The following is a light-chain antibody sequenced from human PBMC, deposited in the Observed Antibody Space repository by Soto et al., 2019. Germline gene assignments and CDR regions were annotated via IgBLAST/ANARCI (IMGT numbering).Light chain of an antibody. CDR3: QQYNSYSWT. V-gene: IGKV3-20*01. CDR2: AAS. J-gene: IGKJ1*01. Sequence: EVVLTQSPGTLSLSAGERATLSCRASQSVASSHLAWYQQKPGQAPRLLIYAASTRAAGVPDRFSGSGSGTDFTLTISRLEPDDFATYYCQQYNSYSWTFGQGTKVEIK. CDR1: QSVASSH.